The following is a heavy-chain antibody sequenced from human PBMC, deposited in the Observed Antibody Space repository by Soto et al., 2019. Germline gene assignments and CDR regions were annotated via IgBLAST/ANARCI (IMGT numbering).Heavy chain of an antibody. Sequence: GGSLRLSCAASGFSFSSYAMHWVRQAPGKGLEWVAVISYDGSNKYYADSVKGRFTISRDNSKNTLYLQMNSLRAEDTAVYYCAKDYTVVLRGWFDPWGQGTLVTVSS. CDR1: GFSFSSYA. D-gene: IGHD4-17*01. CDR2: ISYDGSNK. J-gene: IGHJ5*02. V-gene: IGHV3-30-3*01. CDR3: AKDYTVVLRGWFDP.